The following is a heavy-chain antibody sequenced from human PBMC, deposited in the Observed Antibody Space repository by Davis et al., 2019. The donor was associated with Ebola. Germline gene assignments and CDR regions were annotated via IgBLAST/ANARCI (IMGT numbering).Heavy chain of an antibody. J-gene: IGHJ4*02. D-gene: IGHD6-13*01. V-gene: IGHV3-23*01. Sequence: GESLKISCAASGFTFNNYAMSWVRQAPGKGLEWVSGISGSGKSTYYADSVKGRFSISRDNSKNTLYLQMNSLRAEDTAVYYCAKDGLLEVAGRFDYWGQGSLVTVSS. CDR2: ISGSGKST. CDR1: GFTFNNYA. CDR3: AKDGLLEVAGRFDY.